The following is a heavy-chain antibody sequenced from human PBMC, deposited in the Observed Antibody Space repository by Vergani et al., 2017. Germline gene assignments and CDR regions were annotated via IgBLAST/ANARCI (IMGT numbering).Heavy chain of an antibody. CDR3: ARGGLRFLLLAEYFQH. D-gene: IGHD3-3*01. CDR2: IWYDGSNK. V-gene: IGHV3-33*01. Sequence: QVQLVESGGGVVQPGRSLRLSCAASGFTFSSYGMHWVRQAPGKGLEWVAVIWYDGSNKYYADSVKGRFTISRDNSKNTLYLQMNSLRAEDTAVYYCARGGLRFLLLAEYFQHWGQGTLGTVSS. J-gene: IGHJ1*01. CDR1: GFTFSSYG.